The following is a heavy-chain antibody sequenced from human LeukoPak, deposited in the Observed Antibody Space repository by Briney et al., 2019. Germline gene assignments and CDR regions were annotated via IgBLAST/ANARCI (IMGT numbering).Heavy chain of an antibody. D-gene: IGHD6-19*01. CDR2: IYPGDSDT. CDR1: GYSFTSYW. V-gene: IGHV5-51*01. Sequence: PGESLQISCQGSGYSFTSYWIGWVRQLPGKGLEWMGIIYPGDSDTRYSPSFQGQVTISADKSISTAYLQWSSLKASDTAMYYCARDYSSGWYGRFDPWGQGTLVTVSS. CDR3: ARDYSSGWYGRFDP. J-gene: IGHJ5*02.